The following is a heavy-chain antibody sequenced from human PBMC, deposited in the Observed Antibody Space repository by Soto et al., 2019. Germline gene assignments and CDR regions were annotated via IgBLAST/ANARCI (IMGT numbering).Heavy chain of an antibody. CDR1: GGSISSSNW. CDR2: IYHSGST. D-gene: IGHD5-12*01. CDR3: ARARGKSYVATTGTQYYYYGMDV. Sequence: SETLSLTCAVSGGSISSSNWWSWVRQPPGKGLEWIGEIYHSGSTNYNPSLKSRVTISVDKSKNQFSLKLSSVTAADTAVYYCARARGKSYVATTGTQYYYYGMDVWGQGTTVT. J-gene: IGHJ6*02. V-gene: IGHV4-4*02.